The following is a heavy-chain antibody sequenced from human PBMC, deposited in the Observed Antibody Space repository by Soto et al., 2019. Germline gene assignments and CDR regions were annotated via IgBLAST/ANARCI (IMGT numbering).Heavy chain of an antibody. Sequence: GGSLRLSCAASGFTFSSYGMHWVRQAPGKGLEWVAVISYDGSNKYYADSVKGRFTISRDNSKNTLYLQMNSLRAEDTAVYYCAKDQPLYYDSSGYYDYWGQGTLVTVSS. CDR2: ISYDGSNK. CDR3: AKDQPLYYDSSGYYDY. CDR1: GFTFSSYG. D-gene: IGHD3-22*01. J-gene: IGHJ4*02. V-gene: IGHV3-30*18.